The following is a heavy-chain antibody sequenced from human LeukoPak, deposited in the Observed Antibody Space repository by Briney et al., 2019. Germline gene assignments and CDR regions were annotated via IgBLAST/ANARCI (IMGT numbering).Heavy chain of an antibody. Sequence: QSGGSLRLSCAASGFTFSSYEMNWVRQAPGKGLEWVSYISSSGSTIYYADSVKGRFTISRDNAKNSLYLQMNSLRAEDTAVYYCARDLSIAARGGIWGQGTMVTVSS. CDR3: ARDLSIAARGGI. D-gene: IGHD6-6*01. CDR2: ISSSGSTI. J-gene: IGHJ3*02. CDR1: GFTFSSYE. V-gene: IGHV3-48*03.